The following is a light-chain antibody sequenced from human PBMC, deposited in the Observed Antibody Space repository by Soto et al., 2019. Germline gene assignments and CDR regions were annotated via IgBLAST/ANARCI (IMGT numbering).Light chain of an antibody. Sequence: QSALTQPASVSGSPGQSITISCTGTNSYVGGYNYVSWYQQHPGKAPKLMIYDVSNRPSGVFNRFSGSKSGNTASLTISGLQAEDEADYYCSSYTSSSTRVFGTGTKVTVL. CDR3: SSYTSSSTRV. J-gene: IGLJ1*01. V-gene: IGLV2-14*01. CDR2: DVS. CDR1: NSYVGGYNY.